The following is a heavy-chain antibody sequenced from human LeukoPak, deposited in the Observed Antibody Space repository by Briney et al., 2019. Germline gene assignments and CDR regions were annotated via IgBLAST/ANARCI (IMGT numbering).Heavy chain of an antibody. J-gene: IGHJ4*02. Sequence: PGGSLRLSCAASGFTFSRYGMHWVRQAPGKGLEWVAVISFDGTNKYYADSAKGRFTISRDNSKNTLYLQMNNLRAEDTAVYYCARVPYSSGSFDYWGQGSLVTVSS. CDR1: GFTFSRYG. CDR2: ISFDGTNK. D-gene: IGHD6-19*01. V-gene: IGHV3-30*12. CDR3: ARVPYSSGSFDY.